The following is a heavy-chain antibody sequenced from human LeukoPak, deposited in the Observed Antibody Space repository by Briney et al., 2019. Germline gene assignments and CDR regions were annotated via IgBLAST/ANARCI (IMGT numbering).Heavy chain of an antibody. CDR2: INHSGST. CDR1: GGSFSGYY. CDR3: ARGLSARWLPYYYYGMDV. J-gene: IGHJ6*02. Sequence: SATLSLTCAVYGGSFSGYYWSWIRQPPGKGLEWIGEINHSGSTNYNPSLKSRVTISVDTSKNQLSLKLSSVTAADTAVYYCARGLSARWLPYYYYGMDVWGQGTTVTVSS. D-gene: IGHD5-24*01. V-gene: IGHV4-34*01.